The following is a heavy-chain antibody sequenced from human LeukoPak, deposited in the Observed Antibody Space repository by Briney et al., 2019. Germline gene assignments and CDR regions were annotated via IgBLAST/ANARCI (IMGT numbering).Heavy chain of an antibody. CDR1: GFTFDDYA. Sequence: GGSLRLSCAASGFTFDDYAMHWVRQAPGKGLEWVSGISWNSGSIGYADSVKGRFTISRDNAKNSLYLQMNSLRAEDTAVYYCARVGSSGYSDYWGQGTLVTVSS. D-gene: IGHD3-22*01. J-gene: IGHJ4*02. CDR2: ISWNSGSI. V-gene: IGHV3-9*01. CDR3: ARVGSSGYSDY.